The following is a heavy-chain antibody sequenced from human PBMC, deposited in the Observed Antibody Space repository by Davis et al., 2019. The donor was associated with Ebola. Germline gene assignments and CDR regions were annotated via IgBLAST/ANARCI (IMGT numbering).Heavy chain of an antibody. V-gene: IGHV1-46*03. CDR2: INPSGGST. Sequence: ASVKVSCKASGYTFTNYYMHWVRQAPGQGLEWMGIINPSGGSTSYAQKFQGRVTMTRDTSTSTVYMELSSLRSEDTAVYYCARSSSGGYYFDYWGQGTLVTVSS. CDR1: GYTFTNYY. J-gene: IGHJ4*02. CDR3: ARSSSGGYYFDY. D-gene: IGHD6-6*01.